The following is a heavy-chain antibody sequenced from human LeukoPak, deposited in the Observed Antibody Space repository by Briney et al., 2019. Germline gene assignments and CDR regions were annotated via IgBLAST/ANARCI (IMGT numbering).Heavy chain of an antibody. Sequence: PGGSLSLSCAASGFTFSSYSLNWVRQPPGKGLEWGSFISSSSSYIYYADSVKGRFTISRDNAKNSLYLQMNSLRAEDTAVYYCARDLTWQQLVPSLWGQGTTVTVSS. V-gene: IGHV3-21*01. D-gene: IGHD6-13*01. CDR1: GFTFSSYS. CDR3: ARDLTWQQLVPSL. CDR2: ISSSSSYI. J-gene: IGHJ6*02.